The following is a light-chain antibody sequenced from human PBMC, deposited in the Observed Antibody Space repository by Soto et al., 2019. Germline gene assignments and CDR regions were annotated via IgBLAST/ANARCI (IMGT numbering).Light chain of an antibody. V-gene: IGKV3-20*01. CDR3: QQYQTSLT. CDR2: GAS. CDR1: RSVSSIY. Sequence: IVLTQSPGTLSLSPGDRATLSCRASRSVSSIYLAWYQQKPGQAPRLLIYGASSRATGIPARFSGRGSGTDFTLTISSLEPEDFAVYFCQQYQTSLTFGGGTKVDIK. J-gene: IGKJ4*01.